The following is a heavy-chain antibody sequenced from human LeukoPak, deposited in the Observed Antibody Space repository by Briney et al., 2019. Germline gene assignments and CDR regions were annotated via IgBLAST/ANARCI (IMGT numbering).Heavy chain of an antibody. CDR2: ISSSTTTI. Sequence: GGSLRLSCAASRFTLGSFGMNWVRQAPGKGLEWVSYISSSTTTIYYADSVKGRFTISRDNAKNSLYLQMNSLRAEDTAVYYCATYRIALLHSFAPWGQGTLVTVSS. CDR1: RFTLGSFG. D-gene: IGHD6-13*01. J-gene: IGHJ5*02. V-gene: IGHV3-48*04. CDR3: ATYRIALLHSFAP.